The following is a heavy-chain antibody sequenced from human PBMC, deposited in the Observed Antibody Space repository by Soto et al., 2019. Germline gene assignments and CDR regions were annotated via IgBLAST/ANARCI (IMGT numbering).Heavy chain of an antibody. J-gene: IGHJ4*02. Sequence: GGSLRLSCVVSGFTFSSSHVNWVRQAPGKGLEWISYISSTYEIWYADSVKGRFTISRDNGRNSLFLQMSSLRDEDTAVYYCARDLGAGGAARQIYWGQGTLVTVSS. CDR3: ARDLGAGGAARQIY. D-gene: IGHD6-6*01. CDR2: ISSTYEI. V-gene: IGHV3-48*02. CDR1: GFTFSSSH.